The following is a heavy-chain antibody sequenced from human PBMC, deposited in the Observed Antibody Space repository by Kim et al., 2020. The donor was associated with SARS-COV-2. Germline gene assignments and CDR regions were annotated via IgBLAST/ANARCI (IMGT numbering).Heavy chain of an antibody. CDR1: GFTFSSYA. CDR2: ISGSGGST. D-gene: IGHD6-19*01. Sequence: GGSLRLSCAASGFTFSSYAMSWVRQAPGKGLEWVSAISGSGGSTYYADSVKGRFTISRDNSKNTLYLQMNSLRVEDTAVYYCAKESIAVAGTYVDDYFDYGGRGTLVTVSS. J-gene: IGHJ4*02. V-gene: IGHV3-23*01. CDR3: AKESIAVAGTYVDDYFDY.